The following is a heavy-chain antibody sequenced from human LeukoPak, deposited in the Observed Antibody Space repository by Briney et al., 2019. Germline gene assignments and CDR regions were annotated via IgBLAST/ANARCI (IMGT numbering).Heavy chain of an antibody. Sequence: PSETLSLTCTVSGYSISSGYYWGWIRQPPGKGLEWIGSIYHSRSTYYNPSLKSRVTISVDTSKNQFSLKLSSVTAADTAVYYCARVDCSSTSCFYYMDVWGKGTTVTVSS. CDR2: IYHSRST. CDR3: ARVDCSSTSCFYYMDV. J-gene: IGHJ6*03. CDR1: GYSISSGYY. D-gene: IGHD2-2*01. V-gene: IGHV4-38-2*02.